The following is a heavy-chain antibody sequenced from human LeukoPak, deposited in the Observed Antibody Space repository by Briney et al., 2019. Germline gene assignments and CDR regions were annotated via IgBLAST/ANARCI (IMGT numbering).Heavy chain of an antibody. D-gene: IGHD3-9*01. J-gene: IGHJ4*02. V-gene: IGHV1-2*06. CDR1: GYTFTGDY. Sequence: ASVKVSCKASGYTFTGDYMHWVRQAPGQGLEWMGRINPNSGGTNYAQKFQGRVTMTRDTSISTAYMELSRLRSDDTAVYYCARVPYYDILTGYNYYFDYWGQGTLVTVSS. CDR3: ARVPYYDILTGYNYYFDY. CDR2: INPNSGGT.